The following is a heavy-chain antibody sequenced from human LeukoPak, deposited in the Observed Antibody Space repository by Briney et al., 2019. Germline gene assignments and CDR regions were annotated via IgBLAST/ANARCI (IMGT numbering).Heavy chain of an antibody. Sequence: GGSLRLSCTASGITLSNYWMHWVRQAPGKGPVWVSGIKTDGSYTTYADSVRGRFAISRDNAKNTVSLQMNSLRVEDTAMYYCARPGAPYDKDEYRWGQGALVTVSS. D-gene: IGHD5-12*01. CDR1: GITLSNYW. CDR2: IKTDGSYT. CDR3: ARPGAPYDKDEYR. V-gene: IGHV3-74*03. J-gene: IGHJ5*02.